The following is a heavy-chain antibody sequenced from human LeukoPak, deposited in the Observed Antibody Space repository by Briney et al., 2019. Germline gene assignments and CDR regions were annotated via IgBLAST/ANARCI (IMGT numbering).Heavy chain of an antibody. CDR2: ISGSGFTI. CDR1: GFTLSNYS. V-gene: IGHV3-48*01. J-gene: IGHJ4*02. Sequence: GGSLRLSCAVSGFTLSNYSMNWVRQAPGKGLEWISYISGSGFTIHYADSVKGRFTISRDNAKNSLYLQMNSLRAEDTAVYYCARLYDSSGPFDYWGQGTLVTVSS. D-gene: IGHD3-22*01. CDR3: ARLYDSSGPFDY.